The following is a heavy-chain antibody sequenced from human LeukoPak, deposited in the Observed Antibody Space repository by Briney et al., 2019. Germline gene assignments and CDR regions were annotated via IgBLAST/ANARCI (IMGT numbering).Heavy chain of an antibody. D-gene: IGHD6-13*01. CDR3: ARGHSSSWYSNWFDP. J-gene: IGHJ5*02. Sequence: GGSLRLSCAASGFTFSSYWMHWVRQAPGKGLVWVSRINSDGSSTSYADSVKGRFTISRDNAKNTLYLQMNSLRAEDTAVYYCARGHSSSWYSNWFDPWGQGTRVTVSS. CDR2: INSDGSST. CDR1: GFTFSSYW. V-gene: IGHV3-74*01.